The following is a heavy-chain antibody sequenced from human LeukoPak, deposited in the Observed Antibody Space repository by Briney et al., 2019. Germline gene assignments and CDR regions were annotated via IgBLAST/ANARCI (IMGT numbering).Heavy chain of an antibody. CDR3: ARGYSGYDPHGAPNGLFDY. D-gene: IGHD5-12*01. Sequence: PGGSLRLSCAASGFTFSSYAMSWVRQAPGKGLEWVSTISNSDGKTYYADSVKGRFTISRDNAKNPLYLQMNSLRAEDTAVYYCARGYSGYDPHGAPNGLFDYWGQGTLVTVSS. J-gene: IGHJ4*02. V-gene: IGHV3-23*01. CDR2: ISNSDGKT. CDR1: GFTFSSYA.